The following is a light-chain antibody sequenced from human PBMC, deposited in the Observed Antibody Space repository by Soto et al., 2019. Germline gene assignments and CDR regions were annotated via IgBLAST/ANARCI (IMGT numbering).Light chain of an antibody. CDR1: QSVSSSY. V-gene: IGKV3-20*01. CDR3: QQYDSSPFT. J-gene: IGKJ5*01. CDR2: GAS. Sequence: SPGTLSLSPGERATLSCRASQSVSSSYLAWYQQKPGQAPWLLIYGASRRASGVPDRFSGSGSGTDFTLTISGLEPEDFAVYYCQQYDSSPFTFGQGTRLEIK.